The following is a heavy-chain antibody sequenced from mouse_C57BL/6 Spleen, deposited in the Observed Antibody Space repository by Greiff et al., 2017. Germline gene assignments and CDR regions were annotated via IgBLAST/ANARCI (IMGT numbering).Heavy chain of an antibody. J-gene: IGHJ4*01. CDR2: INPSSGYT. CDR1: GYTFTSYW. CDR3: ARRGDGYPYAMDY. V-gene: IGHV1-7*01. Sequence: VQLQQSGAELAKPGASVKLSCKASGYTFTSYWMHWVKQRPGQGLEWIGYINPSSGYTKYNQKFKDKATLTADKSSSTAYMQLSSLTYEYSAVYYCARRGDGYPYAMDYWGQGTSGTVSS. D-gene: IGHD2-3*01.